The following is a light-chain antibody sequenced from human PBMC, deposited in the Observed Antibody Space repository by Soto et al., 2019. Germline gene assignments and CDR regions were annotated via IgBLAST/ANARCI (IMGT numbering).Light chain of an antibody. CDR1: SSDVGGYNY. J-gene: IGLJ1*01. V-gene: IGLV2-14*01. CDR3: SSYTSSSTSYV. CDR2: EVS. Sequence: QSDLTQPASLSGSPGQSITISCTGTSSDVGGYNYVSWYQQHPGKAPKLMIYEVSNRPSGVSNRFSGSKSGNTASLTISGLQAEDEADYYCSSYTSSSTSYVFGTGTKVTVL.